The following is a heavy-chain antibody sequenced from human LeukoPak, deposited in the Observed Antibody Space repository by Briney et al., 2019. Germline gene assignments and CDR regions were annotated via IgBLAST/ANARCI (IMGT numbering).Heavy chain of an antibody. V-gene: IGHV3-30*18. D-gene: IGHD1-1*01. CDR3: TKDWNLFDY. CDR2: ISYDGSNK. CDR1: GFTFSSYG. Sequence: GGTLRLSCAASGFTFSSYGMHWVRQAPGKGLEWVAVISYDGSNKYYADSVKGRFTISRDNSKNTLYLQMKNLRAHDTAVDYCTKDWNLFDYWGRGTLVTVSS. J-gene: IGHJ4*02.